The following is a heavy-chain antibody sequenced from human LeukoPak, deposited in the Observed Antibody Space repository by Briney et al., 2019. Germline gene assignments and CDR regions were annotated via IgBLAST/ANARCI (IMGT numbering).Heavy chain of an antibody. CDR2: VKPGGSEK. CDR3: ARNWAGAYDY. V-gene: IGHV3-7*05. CDR1: GFTFSNYW. J-gene: IGHJ4*02. D-gene: IGHD7-27*01. Sequence: GGSLRLSRVVSGFTFSNYWMGWVRQAPGKGLEWVANVKPGGSEKAHVDSVKGRFTISRDNAKNSVYLQMNSLRAEDTAVYYCARNWAGAYDYWGQGTLVTVSS.